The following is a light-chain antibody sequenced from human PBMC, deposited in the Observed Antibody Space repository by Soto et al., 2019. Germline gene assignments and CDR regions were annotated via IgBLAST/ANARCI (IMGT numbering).Light chain of an antibody. Sequence: QSVLTQPPSVSEAPRQRVTISCSGSRSNIGDNAVNWYQQFPGKAPKLLIYYDDLLPSGVSDRFSGSKSGTSASLAISGLQSDDEADYYCSAWDDTLNGFVFGTGTKVTVL. CDR3: SAWDDTLNGFV. J-gene: IGLJ1*01. V-gene: IGLV1-36*01. CDR2: YDD. CDR1: RSNIGDNA.